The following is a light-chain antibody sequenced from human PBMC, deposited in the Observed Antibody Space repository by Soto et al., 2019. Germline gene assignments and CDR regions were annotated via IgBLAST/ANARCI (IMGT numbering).Light chain of an antibody. J-gene: IGLJ1*01. CDR1: SSDVGSYNL. Sequence: QSVLTQPAPVSGSPGQSITISCTGTSSDVGSYNLVSWFQQLPGKVPKLIIYEGTKRPSGVSDRFSGSKSGYTASLTISGLQAEDAADYYCFSYAGNSVYVFGTGTKVTVL. CDR2: EGT. V-gene: IGLV2-23*01. CDR3: FSYAGNSVYV.